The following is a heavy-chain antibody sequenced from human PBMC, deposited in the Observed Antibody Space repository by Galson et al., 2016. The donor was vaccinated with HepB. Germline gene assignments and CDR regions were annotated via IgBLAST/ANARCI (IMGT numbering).Heavy chain of an antibody. D-gene: IGHD5-18*01. CDR3: ARGQDTSVEIYYYSMDV. CDR1: GFPFSNYW. V-gene: IGHV3-48*02. CDR2: IVSGSDTI. Sequence: SLRLSCAASGFPFSNYWMHWVRQAPGKGLEWVSYIVSGSDTIYYADSVKGRFTISRDNAKNSLYLQMIGLRDEDTAVYYCARGQDTSVEIYYYSMDVWGQGTTVTVSS. J-gene: IGHJ6*02.